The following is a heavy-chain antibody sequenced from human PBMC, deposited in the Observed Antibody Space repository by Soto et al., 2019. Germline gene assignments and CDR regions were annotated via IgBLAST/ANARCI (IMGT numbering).Heavy chain of an antibody. Sequence: PSETLSLTCAVSGGSISSGGYSWSWIRQPPGKGLEWIGYIYHSGSTYYNPSLKSRVTISVDRSKNQFSLKLSSVTAADTAVYYCARFSRGCGMDVWGQGTTVTVSS. CDR1: GGSISSGGYS. V-gene: IGHV4-30-2*01. CDR2: IYHSGST. J-gene: IGHJ6*02. CDR3: ARFSRGCGMDV.